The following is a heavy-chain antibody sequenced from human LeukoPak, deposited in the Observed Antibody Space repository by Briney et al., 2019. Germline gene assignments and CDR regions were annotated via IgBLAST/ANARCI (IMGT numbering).Heavy chain of an antibody. CDR3: ARDGWYHWGAFDI. V-gene: IGHV3-21*01. CDR1: GFTFSSYS. D-gene: IGHD1-1*01. CDR2: ISSSSSYI. Sequence: GGCLRLSCAASGFTFSSYSMNWVRQAPGKGLEWVSSISSSSSYIYYADSVKGRFTISRDNAKNSLYLQMNSLRAEDTAVYYCARDGWYHWGAFDIWGQGTMVTVSS. J-gene: IGHJ3*02.